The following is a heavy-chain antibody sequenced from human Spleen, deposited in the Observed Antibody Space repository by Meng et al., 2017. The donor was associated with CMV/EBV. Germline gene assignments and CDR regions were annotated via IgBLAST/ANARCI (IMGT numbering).Heavy chain of an antibody. CDR1: GFTFSGSA. Sequence: GGSLRLSCAASGFTFSGSAMHWVRQASGKGLEWVGRIRSKANSYATAYAASVKGRFTISRDDSKNTAYLQMNSLKTEDTAVYYCTSSATDDIAARLYYYYGMDVWGQGTTVTVSS. V-gene: IGHV3-73*01. CDR2: IRSKANSYAT. J-gene: IGHJ6*02. D-gene: IGHD6-6*01. CDR3: TSSATDDIAARLYYYYGMDV.